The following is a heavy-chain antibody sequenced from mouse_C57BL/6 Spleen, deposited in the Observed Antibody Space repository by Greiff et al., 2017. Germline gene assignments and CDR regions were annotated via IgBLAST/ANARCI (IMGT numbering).Heavy chain of an antibody. Sequence: VQLQQSVAELVRPGASVKLSCTASGFNIKNTYMTWVKQRPEQGLEWIGRIDPANGNTKYAPKFQGKATITADTSSNTAYLQLSSLTSEDTAIYYCAREGRLKYYFDYWGQGTALTVSS. J-gene: IGHJ2*01. CDR1: GFNIKNTY. CDR2: IDPANGNT. CDR3: AREGRLKYYFDY. V-gene: IGHV14-3*01. D-gene: IGHD1-3*01.